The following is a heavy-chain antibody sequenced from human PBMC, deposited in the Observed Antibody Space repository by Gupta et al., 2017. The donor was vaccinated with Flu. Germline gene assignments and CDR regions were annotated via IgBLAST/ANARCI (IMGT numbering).Heavy chain of an antibody. D-gene: IGHD3-16*01. V-gene: IGHV3-13*01. J-gene: IGHJ4*01. CDR1: GFTFKTYD. Sequence: EVQLVESGGDLVQPGGSLRLSCATSGFTFKTYDMHEVRQAPGGGLEWVSGIGSAGDIYNRDSVKGRFAVSRENAKKSLYLQMNNLRVEDTAVYFCARGAGGSGYFGHWGKGTLVTVSS. CDR2: IGSAGDI. CDR3: ARGAGGSGYFGH.